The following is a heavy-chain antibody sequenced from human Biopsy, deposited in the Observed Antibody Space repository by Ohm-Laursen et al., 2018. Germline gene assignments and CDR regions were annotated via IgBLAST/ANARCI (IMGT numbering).Heavy chain of an antibody. V-gene: IGHV4-34*01. D-gene: IGHD3-22*01. CDR1: GGSFNGYF. Sequence: PSQTLSLTCAVYGGSFNGYFWSWIRQPPGKGLEWIGDITQSGSTNYNPSLKSRVTISLDTSKNQLSLKLSSVTAADTAVYYCARESDSSGYYYRDYWGQGTLVTVSS. J-gene: IGHJ4*02. CDR2: ITQSGST. CDR3: ARESDSSGYYYRDY.